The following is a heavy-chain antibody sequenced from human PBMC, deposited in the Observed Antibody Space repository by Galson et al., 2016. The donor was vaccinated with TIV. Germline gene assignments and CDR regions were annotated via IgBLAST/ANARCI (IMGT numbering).Heavy chain of an antibody. CDR2: ISSNSVYL. CDR1: GFSFHDYG. J-gene: IGHJ6*02. Sequence: SLRLSCAASGFSFHDYGMHWVRQAPGKGLEWVSGISSNSVYLGYANSVRGRFTISRDNAKTSLFLQMNSLKADDTALYYCVKARGHSYGSPQDYYYGMDGWGQGTTVTVS. D-gene: IGHD5-18*01. CDR3: VKARGHSYGSPQDYYYGMDG. V-gene: IGHV3-9*01.